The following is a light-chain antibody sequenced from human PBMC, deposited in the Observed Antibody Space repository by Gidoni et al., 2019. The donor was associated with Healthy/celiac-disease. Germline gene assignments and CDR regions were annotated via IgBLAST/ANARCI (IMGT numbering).Light chain of an antibody. CDR3: QAWDSSTAV. J-gene: IGLJ2*01. CDR1: KLGDKY. CDR2: QDS. Sequence: SYELTQPPSVSVSPGQTASITCPGDKLGDKYACWYQQKPGQSPELVIYQDSKRPSGIPERFSGSNSGNTATLTISGTQAMDEADYYCQAWDSSTAVFGGGTKLTVL. V-gene: IGLV3-1*01.